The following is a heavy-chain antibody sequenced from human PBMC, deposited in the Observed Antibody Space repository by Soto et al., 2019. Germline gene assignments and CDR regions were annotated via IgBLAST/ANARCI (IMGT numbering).Heavy chain of an antibody. CDR1: AESCSGCD. D-gene: IGHD3-22*01. CDR3: ARGLRSGYDYAAFDI. Sequence: SSDSQSLTCTVWAESCSGCDWTWIRQSPGRGLEWVGDVNHRGGTRYTSSLQGRLTLSVDTSTNQFSLKLRSLVAADMAVYYCARGLRSGYDYAAFDIWSQGTQVTVSS. V-gene: IGHV4-34*01. J-gene: IGHJ3*02. CDR2: VNHRGGT.